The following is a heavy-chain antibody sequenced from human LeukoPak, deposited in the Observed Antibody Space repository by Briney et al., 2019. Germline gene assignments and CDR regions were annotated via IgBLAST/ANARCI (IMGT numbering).Heavy chain of an antibody. Sequence: PGGSLRLSCAASGFTFSSYTMSWVRQAPGKGLEWVSAISGSGGSTYYADSVKGRFTISRDNSKNTLYLQMNSLRAEDTAVYYCAKGYYYGSGSLDYFDYWGQGTLSPSPQ. D-gene: IGHD3-10*01. CDR2: ISGSGGST. CDR3: AKGYYYGSGSLDYFDY. CDR1: GFTFSSYT. J-gene: IGHJ4*02. V-gene: IGHV3-23*01.